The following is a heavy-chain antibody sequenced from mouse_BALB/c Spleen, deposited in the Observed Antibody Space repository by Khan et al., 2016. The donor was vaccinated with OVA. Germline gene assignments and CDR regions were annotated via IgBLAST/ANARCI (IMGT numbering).Heavy chain of an antibody. CDR1: GFSFSSYS. V-gene: IGHV5-6*01. D-gene: IGHD1-1*02. J-gene: IGHJ3*01. CDR3: ASHLYGSVAY. CDR2: ISSGGDYT. Sequence: EVELVESGGDLVKPGGSLKLSCAASGFSFSSYSMSWVRQTPDKRLEWVATISSGGDYTYYPDIVKGRFTISRDNAKNTLYLQMSSLKSEDTAMYYGASHLYGSVAYWGQGTLVTVSA.